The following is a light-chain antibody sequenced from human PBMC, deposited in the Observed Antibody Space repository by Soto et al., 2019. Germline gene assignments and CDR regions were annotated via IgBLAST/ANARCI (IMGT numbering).Light chain of an antibody. V-gene: IGKV1-33*01. CDR3: QQYDNLPPFT. CDR2: DAS. CDR1: QDISNY. J-gene: IGKJ3*01. Sequence: DIQMTQSPSSLSASVGDRVTITCQASQDISNYLNWYQQKPGKAPKLLIYDASNLETGVLSRFSGSGSGTDFTFTISRLQPEDIATYYCQQYDNLPPFTFGPGTKVDIK.